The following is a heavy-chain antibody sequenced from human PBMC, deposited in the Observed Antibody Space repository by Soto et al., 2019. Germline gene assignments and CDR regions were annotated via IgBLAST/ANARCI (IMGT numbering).Heavy chain of an antibody. CDR2: INPSGGST. CDR3: ARTGSGSWNYYYYYMDV. V-gene: IGHV1-46*03. Sequence: GYTFTSYYMHWVRQAPGQGLEWMGIINPSGGSTSYAQKFQSRVTMTRDTYTSTVYMEMSSMRSEDTAVYYCARTGSGSWNYYYYYMDVWGKGTTVTVSS. J-gene: IGHJ6*03. D-gene: IGHD2-15*01. CDR1: GYTFTSYY.